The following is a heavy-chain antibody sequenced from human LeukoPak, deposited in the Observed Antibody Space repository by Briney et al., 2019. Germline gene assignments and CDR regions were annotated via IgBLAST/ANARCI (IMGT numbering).Heavy chain of an antibody. J-gene: IGHJ4*02. CDR1: GGTFSSYA. V-gene: IGHV1-69*05. CDR3: ARALLWFGDQYYFDY. CDR2: IIPIFGTA. D-gene: IGHD3-10*01. Sequence: SVKVSCKASGGTFSSYAISWVRQAPGQGLEWMGRIIPIFGTANYAQKFQGRVTITTDESTSTVYMELSSLRSEDTAVYYCARALLWFGDQYYFDYWGQGTLVTVS.